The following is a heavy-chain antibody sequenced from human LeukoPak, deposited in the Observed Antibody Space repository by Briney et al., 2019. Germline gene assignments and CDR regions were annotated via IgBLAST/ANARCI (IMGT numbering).Heavy chain of an antibody. J-gene: IGHJ6*03. CDR3: ARLELVAATPVYYYYMDV. V-gene: IGHV3-48*01. D-gene: IGHD2-15*01. CDR1: GFTFSSYS. CDR2: ISSSSSTI. Sequence: PGGSLRLSCAASGFTFSSYSMNWVRQAPGKGLEWVSYISSSSSTIYYADSVKGRFTISRDNAKNSLYLQMNSLRAEDTAVYYCARLELVAATPVYYYYMDVWGKGTTVTVSS.